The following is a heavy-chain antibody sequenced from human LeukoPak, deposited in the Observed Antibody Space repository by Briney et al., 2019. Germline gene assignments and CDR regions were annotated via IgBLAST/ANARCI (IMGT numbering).Heavy chain of an antibody. CDR2: ISPTGSTT. CDR3: ARAVSVSRGYTDPLY. CDR1: GFSFSGHW. V-gene: IGHV3-74*01. D-gene: IGHD6-19*01. J-gene: IGHJ4*02. Sequence: GGSLRLSCTASGFSFSGHWMHWARQLPGKGLVWVSRISPTGSTTSYADSVKGRFTVSRDNSKNTLYLQMNSLRAEDTAVNYCARAVSVSRGYTDPLYWGQGTLVTVSS.